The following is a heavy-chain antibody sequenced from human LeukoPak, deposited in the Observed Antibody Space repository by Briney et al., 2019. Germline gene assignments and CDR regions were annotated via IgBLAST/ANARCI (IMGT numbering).Heavy chain of an antibody. V-gene: IGHV1-8*01. D-gene: IGHD1-1*01. CDR2: MNPNNSDI. CDR1: GYTFTSYH. Sequence: GASVKVSCKASGYTFTSYHINWVRQATGQGLEWVGWMNPNNSDISYAQKFQGRVTMTRNTSIGTAYMELSSLRSEDTAIYYCVRAPTGTTIYAYWGQRTLVTVSS. J-gene: IGHJ4*02. CDR3: VRAPTGTTIYAY.